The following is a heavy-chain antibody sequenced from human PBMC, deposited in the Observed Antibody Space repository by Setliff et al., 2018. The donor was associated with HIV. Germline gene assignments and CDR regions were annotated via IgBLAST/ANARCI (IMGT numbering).Heavy chain of an antibody. D-gene: IGHD3-22*01. J-gene: IGHJ4*01. CDR3: ARLMHYYDSFWVLWRENYFDS. CDR1: GGSISGYY. Sequence: SETLSLTCSVSGGSISGYYWNWVRQPPGKGLEWIGSLRPSGNTYYNPSLKSRVTISVDTSKNQFSLNLSSVTAADTAVYYCARLMHYYDSFWVLWRENYFDSWGRGTLVTVSS. CDR2: LRPSGNT. V-gene: IGHV4-59*05.